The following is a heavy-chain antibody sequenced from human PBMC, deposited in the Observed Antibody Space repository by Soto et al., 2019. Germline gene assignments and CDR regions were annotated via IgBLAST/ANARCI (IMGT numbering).Heavy chain of an antibody. CDR1: GGTFSSYA. CDR3: ARDRGSYSTSSYYGMDV. V-gene: IGHV1-69*12. Sequence: QVQLVQSGAEVKKPGSSVKVSCKASGGTFSSYAISWVRQAPGQGLEWMGGIIPIFGTANYAQKFQGRVPITAXXAXSXXYMELSSLRAEDTAVYYCARDRGSYSTSSYYGMDVWGQGTTVTVSS. J-gene: IGHJ6*02. CDR2: IIPIFGTA. D-gene: IGHD1-26*01.